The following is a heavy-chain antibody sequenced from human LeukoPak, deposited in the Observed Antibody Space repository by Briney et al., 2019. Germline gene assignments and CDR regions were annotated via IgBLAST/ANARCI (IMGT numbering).Heavy chain of an antibody. CDR2: IYYSGST. J-gene: IGHJ4*02. CDR3: ARVRYSGYEDY. CDR1: GDSISRYY. D-gene: IGHD5-12*01. V-gene: IGHV4-59*06. Sequence: SETLSLTCTVSGDSISRYYWSWIRQHPGKGLEWIGYIYYSGSTYYNPSLKSRVTISVDTSKNQFSLKLSSVTAADTAVYYCARVRYSGYEDYWGQGTLVTVSS.